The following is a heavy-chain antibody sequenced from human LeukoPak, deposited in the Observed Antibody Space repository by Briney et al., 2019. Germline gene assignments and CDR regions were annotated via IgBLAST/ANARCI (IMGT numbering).Heavy chain of an antibody. CDR2: INHSGST. Sequence: SETLSLTCAVYGGSFSGYYWSWIRQPPGKGLEWIGEINHSGSTNYNPSLKSRVTISVDTSKNQFSLKLSSVTAADTAVYYCARLQQLWLLSGYYWGQGTLVTVSS. J-gene: IGHJ4*02. V-gene: IGHV4-34*01. D-gene: IGHD5-18*01. CDR1: GGSFSGYY. CDR3: ARLQQLWLLSGYY.